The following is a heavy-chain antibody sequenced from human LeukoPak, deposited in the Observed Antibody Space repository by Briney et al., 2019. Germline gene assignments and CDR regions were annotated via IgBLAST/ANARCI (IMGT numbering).Heavy chain of an antibody. CDR1: GYTFTSYA. J-gene: IGHJ6*02. CDR3: ASSFRDSSGWYPRYYYGMDV. D-gene: IGHD6-19*01. CDR2: INTNTGNP. V-gene: IGHV7-4-1*02. Sequence: ASVKVSCKASGYTFTSYAMNWVRQAPGQGLEWMGWINTNTGNPTYAQGFTGRFDFSLDTSVSTAYLQISSLKAEDTAVYYCASSFRDSSGWYPRYYYGMDVWGQGTTVTVSS.